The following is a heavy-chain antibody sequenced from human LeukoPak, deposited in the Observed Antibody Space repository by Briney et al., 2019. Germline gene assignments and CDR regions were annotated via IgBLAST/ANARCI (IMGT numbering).Heavy chain of an antibody. D-gene: IGHD2-2*01. V-gene: IGHV4-30-4*01. J-gene: IGHJ6*02. Sequence: SETLSLTCTVSGGSISSGDYYWSWIRQPPGKGLEWIGYIYYSGSTYYNPSLKSRVTISVDTSKNQFSLKLSSVTAADTAVYYCARGYCSSTSCYCDVWGQGTTVTVSS. CDR2: IYYSGST. CDR3: ARGYCSSTSCYCDV. CDR1: GGSISSGDYY.